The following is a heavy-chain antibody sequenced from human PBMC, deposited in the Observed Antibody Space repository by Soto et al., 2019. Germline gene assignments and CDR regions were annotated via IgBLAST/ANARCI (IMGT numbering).Heavy chain of an antibody. Sequence: XGSLRLSCAASGFTFSSYSMNWVRQAPGKGLEWVSSISSSSSYICYADSVKGRFTISRDNAKNSLYLQMNSLRAEDTAVYYCATPYDYVWGSYEDYYGMDVWGQGTTVTVSS. CDR3: ATPYDYVWGSYEDYYGMDV. D-gene: IGHD3-16*01. CDR1: GFTFSSYS. V-gene: IGHV3-21*01. CDR2: ISSSSSYI. J-gene: IGHJ6*02.